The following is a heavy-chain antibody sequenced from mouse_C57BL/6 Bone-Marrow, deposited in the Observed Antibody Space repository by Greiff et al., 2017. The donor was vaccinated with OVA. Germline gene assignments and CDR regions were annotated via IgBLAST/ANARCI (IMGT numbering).Heavy chain of an antibody. V-gene: IGHV2-2*01. Sequence: VQLQESGPGLVQPSQSLSIPCTVSGFSLTSYGVHWVRQSPGKGLEWLGVIWSGGSTDYNAAFISRLSISKDNSKSQVFFKMNSLQADDTAIYYCARGAYWGQGTLVTVSA. CDR1: GFSLTSYG. J-gene: IGHJ3*01. CDR2: IWSGGST. CDR3: ARGAY.